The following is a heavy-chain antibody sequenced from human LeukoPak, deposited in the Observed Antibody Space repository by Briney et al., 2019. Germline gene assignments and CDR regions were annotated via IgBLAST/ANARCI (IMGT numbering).Heavy chain of an antibody. Sequence: SETLPLTCTVSGGSISSYYWSWIRQPPGKGLEWIGYIYYSGSTNYNPSLKSRVTISVDTSKNQFSLKLSSVTAADTAVYYCARVTDMVRGGVDYWGQGTLVTVSS. CDR1: GGSISSYY. V-gene: IGHV4-59*01. D-gene: IGHD3-10*01. J-gene: IGHJ4*02. CDR3: ARVTDMVRGGVDY. CDR2: IYYSGST.